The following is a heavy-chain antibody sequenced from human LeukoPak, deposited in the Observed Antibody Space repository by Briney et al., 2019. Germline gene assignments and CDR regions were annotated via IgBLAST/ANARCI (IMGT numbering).Heavy chain of an antibody. CDR1: GGTFSSYA. CDR2: IIPIFGTA. Sequence: SVKVSCKASGGTFSSYAISWVRQAPGQGLEWMGGIIPIFGTANYAQKFQGRVTITTDESTSTAYMELSSLRSQDTAVYYCASVRGYSYGYFGYFDYWGQGTLVTVSS. J-gene: IGHJ4*02. D-gene: IGHD5-18*01. CDR3: ASVRGYSYGYFGYFDY. V-gene: IGHV1-69*05.